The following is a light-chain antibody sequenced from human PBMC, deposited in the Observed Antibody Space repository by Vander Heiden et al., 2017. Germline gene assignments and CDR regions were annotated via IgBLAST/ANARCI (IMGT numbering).Light chain of an antibody. J-gene: IGKJ1*01. V-gene: IGKV4-1*01. CDR2: WAS. CDR1: QTVLYSSNNQNY. CDR3: QQYYITPRT. Sequence: DIVMSQSPDPLAVSLGERATINCKSSQTVLYSSNNQNYLAWYQQKPGQPPKLLIFWASTRESGVPDRFSGSGSGTDFTLTISSLQAEDVAVYYCQQYYITPRTFGQGTKVEIK.